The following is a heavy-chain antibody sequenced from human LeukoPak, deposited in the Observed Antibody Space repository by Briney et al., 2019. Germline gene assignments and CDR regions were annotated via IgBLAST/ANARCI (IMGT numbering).Heavy chain of an antibody. Sequence: GGSLRLSCTASGFTFGDYAMSWFRQVPGKGLEWVGFIRCKAYGGTTEYAASVNGRFTISRDDSTSIAYLQMNTLKTEDTAVYYCTRDPDGYSGYDSDDYWGQGTLVTVSS. CDR3: TRDPDGYSGYDSDDY. CDR1: GFTFGDYA. J-gene: IGHJ4*02. V-gene: IGHV3-49*03. CDR2: IRCKAYGGTT. D-gene: IGHD5-12*01.